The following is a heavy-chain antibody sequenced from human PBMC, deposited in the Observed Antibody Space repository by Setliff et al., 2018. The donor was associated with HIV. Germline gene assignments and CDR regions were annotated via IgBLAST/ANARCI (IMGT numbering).Heavy chain of an antibody. CDR1: GGYVSDSSYY. Sequence: SETLSLTCRVSGGYVSDSSYYWGWICQAPGKGLEWIGSMYYTESPYYNPSFINRVTISIDTSKNQFSLSLRSVTAADSAVYYCARQGFVPLGVHQFDSWGQGTLVT. CDR2: MYYTESP. J-gene: IGHJ4*02. V-gene: IGHV4-39*01. CDR3: ARQGFVPLGVHQFDS. D-gene: IGHD3-16*01.